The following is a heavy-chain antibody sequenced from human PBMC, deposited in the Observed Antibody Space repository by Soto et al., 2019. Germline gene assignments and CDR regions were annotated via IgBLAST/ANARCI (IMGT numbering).Heavy chain of an antibody. Sequence: PGGSLRLSCTVSGFPFNNYGINWVRQAPGKGLEWVSSVSKSDYTYYSDSVKGRFTISRDNAKNSVSLQMNTLRVEDTAVYYCAREDSIIIPAVSDFWGQGTLVTVYS. CDR3: AREDSIIIPAVSDF. D-gene: IGHD2-2*01. CDR2: VSKSDYT. CDR1: GFPFNNYG. V-gene: IGHV3-21*01. J-gene: IGHJ4*02.